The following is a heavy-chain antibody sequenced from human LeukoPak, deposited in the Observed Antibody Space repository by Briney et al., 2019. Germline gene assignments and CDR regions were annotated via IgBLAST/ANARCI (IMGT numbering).Heavy chain of an antibody. J-gene: IGHJ4*02. CDR2: FDPEDGET. CDR1: GYTLTELS. V-gene: IGHV1-24*01. CDR3: ARQGYDFWSGPPEY. D-gene: IGHD3-3*01. Sequence: GASVKVSCKVSGYTLTELSMHWVRRAPGKGLEWMGGFDPEDGETIYAQKFQGRVTMTEDTSTDTAYMGLSRLRSDDTAVYYCARQGYDFWSGPPEYWGQGTLVTVSS.